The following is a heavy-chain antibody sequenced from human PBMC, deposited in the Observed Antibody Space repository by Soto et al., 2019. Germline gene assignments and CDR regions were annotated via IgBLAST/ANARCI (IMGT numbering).Heavy chain of an antibody. D-gene: IGHD3-22*01. Sequence: SETLSLTCAVSGGSISSGGYSWSWIRQPPGKGLEWIGYIYHSGSTYYNPSLKSRVTISVDRSKNQFSLKLSSVTAADTAVYYCAGGDSSGYYPGTFDYWGQGTLVTVSS. CDR3: AGGDSSGYYPGTFDY. V-gene: IGHV4-30-2*01. J-gene: IGHJ4*02. CDR2: IYHSGST. CDR1: GGSISSGGYS.